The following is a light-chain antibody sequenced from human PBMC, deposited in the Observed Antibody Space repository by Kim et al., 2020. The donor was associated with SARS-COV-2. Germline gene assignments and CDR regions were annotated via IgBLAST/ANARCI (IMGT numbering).Light chain of an antibody. Sequence: QLVLTQSPSASASLGASVKLTCTLSSGHSRNANAWHQHQPERGPRYLMKLNSDGSHTKGDGIPARFSGSSSGAERYIAISSLQSEDEADYYCQTRDTGVHVFGGGTQLTVL. J-gene: IGLJ7*01. CDR3: QTRDTGVHV. V-gene: IGLV4-69*01. CDR2: LNSDGSH. CDR1: SGHSRNA.